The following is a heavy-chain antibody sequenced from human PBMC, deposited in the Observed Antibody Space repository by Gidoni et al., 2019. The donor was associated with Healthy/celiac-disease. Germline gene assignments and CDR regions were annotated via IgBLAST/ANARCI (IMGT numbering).Heavy chain of an antibody. CDR2: ISSSSSYI. CDR3: ARDFSSWYAFDI. CDR1: GFPFSSYS. J-gene: IGHJ3*02. Sequence: EVQLVVSGGGLVKPGGSLRLSCAASGFPFSSYSMNWVRQAPGKGLEWVSSISSSSSYIYYADSVKGRFTISRDNAKNSLYLQMNSLRAEDTAVYYCARDFSSWYAFDIWGQGTMVTVSS. V-gene: IGHV3-21*01. D-gene: IGHD6-13*01.